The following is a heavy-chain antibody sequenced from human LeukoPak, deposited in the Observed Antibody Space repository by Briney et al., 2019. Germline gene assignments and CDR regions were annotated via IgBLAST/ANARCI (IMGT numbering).Heavy chain of an antibody. V-gene: IGHV1-8*01. Sequence: ASVKVSCKASGYTFTSYDINWVRQATGQGLEWMGWMNPNSGNTGYAQKFQGRVTMTRNTSISTAYMELSSPRSEDTAVYYCARYSSSWYVSWFDPWGQGTLVTVSS. CDR3: ARYSSSWYVSWFDP. J-gene: IGHJ5*02. CDR1: GYTFTSYD. D-gene: IGHD6-13*01. CDR2: MNPNSGNT.